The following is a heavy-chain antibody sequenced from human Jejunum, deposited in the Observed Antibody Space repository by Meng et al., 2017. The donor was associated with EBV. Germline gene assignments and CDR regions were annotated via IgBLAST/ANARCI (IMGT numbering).Heavy chain of an antibody. V-gene: IGHV4-39*07. CDR2: IYYGGST. D-gene: IGHD1-20*01. Sequence: QRQLQESGSGLVQPSXXLSLTCXVSGGIISSTSYYWGWFRQPPGKGLEWIGNIYYGGSTYYNPSLKSRVTISVDTSKNQFSLKLSSVTAADTAVYYCARGSITGTARCWFDPWGQGTLGTVSS. J-gene: IGHJ5*02. CDR3: ARGSITGTARCWFDP. CDR1: GGIISSTSYY.